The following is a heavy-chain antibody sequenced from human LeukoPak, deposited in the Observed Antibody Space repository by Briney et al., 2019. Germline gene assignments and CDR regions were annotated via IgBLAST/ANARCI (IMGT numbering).Heavy chain of an antibody. V-gene: IGHV1-2*02. Sequence: ASVKVSCKASGYTFTAYYMHWVRQAPGQGLEWMGWINPNSGGTNYAQKFQGRVTMARDTSISTAYMELSRLRSDDTAVYYCAREWELQNSRRYYFDYWGQGTLVTVSS. J-gene: IGHJ4*02. CDR2: INPNSGGT. D-gene: IGHD1-26*01. CDR3: AREWELQNSRRYYFDY. CDR1: GYTFTAYY.